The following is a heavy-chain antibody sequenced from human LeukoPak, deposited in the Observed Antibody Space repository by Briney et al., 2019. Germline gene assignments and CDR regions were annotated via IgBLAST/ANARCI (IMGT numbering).Heavy chain of an antibody. CDR1: GFTFSDYY. CDR3: AKRPIQLWFLDY. CDR2: ISSSGSTI. Sequence: PGGSLRLSCSASGFTFSDYYMSWIRQAPGKGLEWVSYISSSGSTIYYADSVKGRFTISRDNSKNTLYLQMNSLRAEDTAVYYCAKRPIQLWFLDYWGQGTLVTVSS. D-gene: IGHD5-18*01. J-gene: IGHJ4*02. V-gene: IGHV3-11*01.